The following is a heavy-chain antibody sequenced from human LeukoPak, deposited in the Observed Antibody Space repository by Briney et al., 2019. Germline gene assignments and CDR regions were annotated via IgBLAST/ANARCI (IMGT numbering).Heavy chain of an antibody. J-gene: IGHJ6*02. Sequence: GGSLRLSCAASGFTVSSNYMSWVRQAPGNGLEWVSFIYSGGSTYYADSVRGRFTISRDNSKNTLYLQMNSLRAEDTAVYYCARDPGMHYGMDVWGQGTTVTVSS. V-gene: IGHV3-66*01. CDR1: GFTVSSNY. CDR2: IYSGGST. CDR3: ARDPGMHYGMDV.